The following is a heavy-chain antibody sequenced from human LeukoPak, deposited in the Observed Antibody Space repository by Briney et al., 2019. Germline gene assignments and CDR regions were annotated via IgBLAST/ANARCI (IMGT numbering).Heavy chain of an antibody. CDR1: GYTFTGYY. Sequence: ASVKVSCKASGYTFTGYYMHWVRQAPGQGLEWMGWINPNSGGTNYAQKFQGRVTMTRDTSISTAYMELSRLRSDDTAVYYCARFAGREGAFDIWGQGTMVTVSS. J-gene: IGHJ3*02. V-gene: IGHV1-2*02. CDR3: ARFAGREGAFDI. CDR2: INPNSGGT. D-gene: IGHD1-26*01.